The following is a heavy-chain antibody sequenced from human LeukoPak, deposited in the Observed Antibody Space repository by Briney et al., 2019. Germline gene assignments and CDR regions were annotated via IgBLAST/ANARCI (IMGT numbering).Heavy chain of an antibody. Sequence: SETLSLTCTVSGGSISSYYWSWIRQPPGKGLEWIGYISYSGSTNYNPSLKSRVTISVDTSKNQFSLKLSSVTAADTAVYYCARDGFDAYSSSWDQFDYWGQGTLVTVSS. CDR3: ARDGFDAYSSSWDQFDY. J-gene: IGHJ4*02. D-gene: IGHD6-13*01. CDR1: GGSISSYY. CDR2: ISYSGST. V-gene: IGHV4-59*01.